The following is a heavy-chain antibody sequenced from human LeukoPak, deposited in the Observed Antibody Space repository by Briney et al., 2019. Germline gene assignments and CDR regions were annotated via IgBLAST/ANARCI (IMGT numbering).Heavy chain of an antibody. D-gene: IGHD3-3*01. V-gene: IGHV3-53*01. J-gene: IGHJ5*02. CDR2: LYNTGNT. CDR1: GFTVNSNY. Sequence: PGGSLRLSRAASGFTVNSNYLSWVRQAPGKGLEWVSTLYNTGNTYYADSVKGRFSISRDNSKNSLYLQMNSLRDEDTAVYYCARGSAYDFWSAYGYNWFDPWGQGTLVTVSS. CDR3: ARGSAYDFWSAYGYNWFDP.